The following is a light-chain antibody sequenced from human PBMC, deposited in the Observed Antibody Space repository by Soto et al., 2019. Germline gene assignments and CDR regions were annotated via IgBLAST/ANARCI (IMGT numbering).Light chain of an antibody. J-gene: IGKJ1*01. Sequence: DIQMTQSPSSLSASVGDTVVISCRASRNVNAYVNWYQQRPGRAPKLLIFAATSLKSGVPSRFSGAGAGTEFSLTISGLQPEDFGTYYCQESYNILTWRFGQGTKVDIK. CDR3: QESYNILTWR. CDR2: AAT. V-gene: IGKV1-39*01. CDR1: RNVNAY.